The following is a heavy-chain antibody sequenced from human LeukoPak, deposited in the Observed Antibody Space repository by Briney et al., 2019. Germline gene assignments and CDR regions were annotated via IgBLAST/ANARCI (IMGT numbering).Heavy chain of an antibody. Sequence: ASVKVSCKVSGYTLTELSMHWVRQAPGKGLDWMGGFDPEDGEIIYAQKFQDRVTMTEDTSTDTAYMELSSLRSDDTAVYYCAIEKGDSSGYYYFDYWGQGTLVTVSS. J-gene: IGHJ4*02. CDR1: GYTLTELS. CDR3: AIEKGDSSGYYYFDY. V-gene: IGHV1-24*01. D-gene: IGHD3-22*01. CDR2: FDPEDGEI.